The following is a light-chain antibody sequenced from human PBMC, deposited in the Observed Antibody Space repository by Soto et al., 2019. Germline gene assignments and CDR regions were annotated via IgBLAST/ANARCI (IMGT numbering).Light chain of an antibody. CDR1: SGHSNYA. CDR3: QTWGTGSAIVV. J-gene: IGLJ7*01. CDR2: VNSGGSH. V-gene: IGLV4-69*01. Sequence: QPVLTQSPTASASLGASVKLTCTLSSGHSNYAIALHQHQPEKGPRYLMRVNSGGSHIQGGGIPDRFSGSSSGAERYLFISSLQSADEADYYCQTWGTGSAIVVFGGGTQLTVL.